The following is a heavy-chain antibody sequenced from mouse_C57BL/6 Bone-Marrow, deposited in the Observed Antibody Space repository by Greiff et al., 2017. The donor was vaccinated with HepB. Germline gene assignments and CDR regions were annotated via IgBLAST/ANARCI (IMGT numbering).Heavy chain of an antibody. CDR2: ISNLAYSI. CDR1: GFTFSDYG. CDR3: ARQRSTMITTGLDYAMDY. V-gene: IGHV5-15*01. D-gene: IGHD2-4*01. Sequence: EVKLVESGGGLVQPGGSLKLSCAASGFTFSDYGMAWVRQGPRKGPEWVAFISNLAYSIYYADTVTGRFTISRENAKNTLYLEMSSLKSEDTAMYYCARQRSTMITTGLDYAMDYWGQGTSVTVSS. J-gene: IGHJ4*01.